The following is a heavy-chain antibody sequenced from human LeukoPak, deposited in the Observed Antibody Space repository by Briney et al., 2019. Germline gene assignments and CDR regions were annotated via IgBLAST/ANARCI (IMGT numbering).Heavy chain of an antibody. CDR2: IKQDGSEK. CDR1: GFTFSSYW. J-gene: IGHJ6*03. D-gene: IGHD7-27*01. V-gene: IGHV3-7*01. CDR3: ARALGDYYYYYMDV. Sequence: GGSLRLSCAASGFTFSSYWMSWVRQAPGKGLEWVANIKQDGSEKYYVDSVKGRFTISRDNAKNSLYLQMNSLRAEETAVYYCARALGDYYYYYMDVWGKGTTVTVSS.